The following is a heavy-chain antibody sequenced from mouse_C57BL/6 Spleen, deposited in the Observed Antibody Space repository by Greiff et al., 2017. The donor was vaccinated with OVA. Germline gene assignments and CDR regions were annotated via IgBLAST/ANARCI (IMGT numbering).Heavy chain of an antibody. V-gene: IGHV1-82*01. Sequence: QVHVKQSGPELVKPGASVKISCKASGYAFSSSWMNWVKQRPGKGLEWIGRIYPGDGDTNYNGKFKGKATLTADKSSSTAYMQLSSLTSEDSAVYFCARRGPDYGFAYWGQGTLVTVSA. CDR1: GYAFSSSW. CDR3: ARRGPDYGFAY. J-gene: IGHJ3*01. D-gene: IGHD2-4*01. CDR2: IYPGDGDT.